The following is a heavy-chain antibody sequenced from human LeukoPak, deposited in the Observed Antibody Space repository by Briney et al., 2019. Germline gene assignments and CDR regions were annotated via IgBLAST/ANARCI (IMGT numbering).Heavy chain of an antibody. CDR3: AREGAGSNYVGGCRDY. J-gene: IGHJ4*02. CDR1: GGSISGYY. D-gene: IGHD4-11*01. Sequence: SETLSLTCAVYGGSISGYYWSWIRQPPGKGLEWIGEINHSGSTNYNPSLKSRVTISVDTSKNQFSLKLSSVTAADTAVYYCAREGAGSNYVGGCRDYWGQGTLVTVSS. CDR2: INHSGST. V-gene: IGHV4-34*01.